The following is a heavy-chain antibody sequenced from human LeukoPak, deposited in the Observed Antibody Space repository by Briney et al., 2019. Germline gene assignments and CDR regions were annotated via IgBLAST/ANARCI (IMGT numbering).Heavy chain of an antibody. CDR1: GFTFSNYW. CDR3: AELGITIIGCV. J-gene: IGHJ6*04. D-gene: IGHD3-10*02. Sequence: HPGGSLRLSCAASGFTFSNYWMHWVRQAPGKGLVWVSRINSDGINTSYADSVKGRFTISRDNAKNSLYLQMNSLRAEDTAVYYWAELGITIIGCVWGKGKTVTISS. CDR2: INSDGINT. V-gene: IGHV3-74*01.